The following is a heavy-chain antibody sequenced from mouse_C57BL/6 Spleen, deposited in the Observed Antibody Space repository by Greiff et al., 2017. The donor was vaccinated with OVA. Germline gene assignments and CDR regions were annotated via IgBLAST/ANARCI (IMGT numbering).Heavy chain of an antibody. J-gene: IGHJ1*03. CDR2: INPNYGTT. CDR1: GYSFTDYN. Sequence: VQLKESGPELVKPGASVKISCKASGYSFTDYNMNWVKQSNGKSLEWIGVINPNYGTTSYNQKFKGKATLTVDQSSSTAYMQLNSLTSEDSAVYYCATPDYYGSSYWYFDVWGTGTTVTVSS. D-gene: IGHD1-1*01. CDR3: ATPDYYGSSYWYFDV. V-gene: IGHV1-39*01.